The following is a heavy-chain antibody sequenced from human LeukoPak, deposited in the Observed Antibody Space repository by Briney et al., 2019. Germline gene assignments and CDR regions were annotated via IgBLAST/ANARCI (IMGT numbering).Heavy chain of an antibody. V-gene: IGHV3-30*02. D-gene: IGHD2-2*01. CDR2: IRKDGGEK. J-gene: IGHJ6*02. CDR3: VAVVPAASTGHYYGMVV. Sequence: PGGSLRLSCAASGFTFSNYGMHWVRQAPGKGVEWVAIIRKDGGEKFYADSVKRRFTISRDNSKNTVFLQMDSLRVEDTAVYFCVAVVPAASTGHYYGMVVWGQGTTVIVSS. CDR1: GFTFSNYG.